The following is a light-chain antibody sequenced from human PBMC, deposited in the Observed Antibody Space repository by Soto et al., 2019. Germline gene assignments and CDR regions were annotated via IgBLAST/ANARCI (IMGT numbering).Light chain of an antibody. J-gene: IGKJ3*01. CDR1: QGISTW. CDR3: QQAYTFPFT. CDR2: AAS. V-gene: IGKV1D-12*01. Sequence: DIQMTQSPSSVSASVGDRVTITCRASQGISTWLVWYQQKPGKAPKLLIYAASSLQSAVPSRFSGNGSGTDFTLTISSLQPEDFATYYCQQAYTFPFTFGPGTKVDIK.